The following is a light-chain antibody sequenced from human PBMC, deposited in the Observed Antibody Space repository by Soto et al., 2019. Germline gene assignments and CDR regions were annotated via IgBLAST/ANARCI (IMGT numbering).Light chain of an antibody. Sequence: QSALTQPASVSGSPGQSITISCTGTSSDVGGYNYVSWYQHHPGKAPKLMICDVSTRPSGVSNRFSGSKSGNTASLTISGLQAEDEDDYYCSSYTARNTLVFGAGTKLTVL. CDR2: DVS. J-gene: IGLJ2*01. CDR1: SSDVGGYNY. CDR3: SSYTARNTLV. V-gene: IGLV2-14*03.